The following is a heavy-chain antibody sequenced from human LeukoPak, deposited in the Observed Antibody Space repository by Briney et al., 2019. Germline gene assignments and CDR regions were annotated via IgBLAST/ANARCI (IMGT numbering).Heavy chain of an antibody. CDR3: ARAGYLGRFSLVGYFDY. V-gene: IGHV7-4-1*02. CDR1: GYTFTSYS. D-gene: IGHD3-9*01. Sequence: GASVKVSCKASGYTFTSYSMNWVRQAPGQGLEWLGWINTNTGNPTYAQGFTGRFVFSLDTSVNTAYLQISSLKAEDTAVYYCARAGYLGRFSLVGYFDYWGQGTLVTVSS. J-gene: IGHJ4*02. CDR2: INTNTGNP.